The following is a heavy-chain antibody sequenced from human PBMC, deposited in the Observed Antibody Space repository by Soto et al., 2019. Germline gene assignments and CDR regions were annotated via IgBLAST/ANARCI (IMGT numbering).Heavy chain of an antibody. CDR1: GFTFSIYA. V-gene: IGHV3-23*01. CDR3: AKKTSAYYDSSGYSSFNWFDP. Sequence: GGSLSLSCAAAGFTFSIYAMSWVRQAPGKGLEWVSAISGSGGSTYYADSVKGRFTISRDNSKNTLYLQMNSLRAEDTAVYYCAKKTSAYYDSSGYSSFNWFDPWGQGTLVTVSS. D-gene: IGHD3-22*01. CDR2: ISGSGGST. J-gene: IGHJ5*02.